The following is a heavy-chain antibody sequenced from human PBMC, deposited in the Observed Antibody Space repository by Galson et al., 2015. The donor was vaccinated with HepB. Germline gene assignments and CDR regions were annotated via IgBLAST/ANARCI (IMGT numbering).Heavy chain of an antibody. CDR1: GGTFSSYG. D-gene: IGHD2-15*01. V-gene: IGHV1-69*13. Sequence: SVKVSCKASGGTFSSYGISWVRQAPGQGLEWMGGIIPMFGTANYAQKFQGRVTITADESTSTAYMDLSSLRSEDTAVYYCARDRCSGGSCYSPPEYYGLDVWGQGTTVTVSS. CDR3: ARDRCSGGSCYSPPEYYGLDV. CDR2: IIPMFGTA. J-gene: IGHJ6*02.